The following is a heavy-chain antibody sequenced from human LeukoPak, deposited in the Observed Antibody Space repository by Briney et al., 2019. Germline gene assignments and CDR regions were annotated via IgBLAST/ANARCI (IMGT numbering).Heavy chain of an antibody. CDR3: AKGTLGHCNGASCYPLDY. D-gene: IGHD2-15*01. J-gene: IGHJ4*02. V-gene: IGHV3-23*01. CDR2: ITGGGADT. CDR1: GFAFSNYA. Sequence: GGSLRLSCAASGFAFSNYAMAWVRQAPGKEPEWVSVITGGGADTYQIDSVKGRFTISRDNSKNTLYLQMNSLGAEDTAVYFCAKGTLGHCNGASCYPLDYWGQGTLVTVSS.